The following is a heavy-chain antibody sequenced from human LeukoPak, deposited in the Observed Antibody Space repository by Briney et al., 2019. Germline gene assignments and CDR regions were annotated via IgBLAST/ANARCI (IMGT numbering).Heavy chain of an antibody. V-gene: IGHV4-59*08. CDR2: IYYSGST. CDR3: ARHGVGAELHDAFDI. CDR1: GGSISSYY. Sequence: KPSETLSLTCTVSGGSISSYYWSWIRQPPGKGLEWIAYIYYSGSTNYNPSLKSRVTISVDTSKNQFSLKLSSVTAADTAVYYCARHGVGAELHDAFDIWGQGTMVTVSS. J-gene: IGHJ3*02. D-gene: IGHD1-26*01.